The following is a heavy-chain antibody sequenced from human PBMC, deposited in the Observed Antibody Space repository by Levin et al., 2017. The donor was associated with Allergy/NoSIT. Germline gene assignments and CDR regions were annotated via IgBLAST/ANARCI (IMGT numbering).Heavy chain of an antibody. V-gene: IGHV4-39*01. CDR1: GGSISNTNYY. Sequence: RSQTLSLTCTVSGGSISNTNYYWGWIRQPPGKGLEWFGNIFYSGSTYYNPSLKGRVTISVDTSKNQFSLKVTSVTAADTAVYYCARRYLTGHIDYWGRGTLVTVSS. CDR3: ARRYLTGHIDY. CDR2: IFYSGST. D-gene: IGHD3-9*01. J-gene: IGHJ4*02.